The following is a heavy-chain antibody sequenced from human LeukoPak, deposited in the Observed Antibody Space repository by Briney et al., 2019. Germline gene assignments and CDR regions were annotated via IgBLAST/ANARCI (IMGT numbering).Heavy chain of an antibody. D-gene: IGHD6-13*01. V-gene: IGHV1-3*01. CDR2: INAANGNT. Sequence: GASVKVSCKASGYTFTSYVIHWVRQAPGHRLEWMGWINAANGNTKYSQKFQGRVTIARDTSASTAYMELSSLRSEDTAVYYCARVSSSWYGAHYGMDVWGQGTTVTVSS. CDR1: GYTFTSYV. J-gene: IGHJ6*02. CDR3: ARVSSSWYGAHYGMDV.